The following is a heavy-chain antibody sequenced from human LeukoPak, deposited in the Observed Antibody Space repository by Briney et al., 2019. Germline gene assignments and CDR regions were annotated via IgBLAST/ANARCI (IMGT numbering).Heavy chain of an antibody. CDR3: ARDSGSYSH. J-gene: IGHJ4*02. V-gene: IGHV3-33*01. CDR2: MWYDGSNK. CDR1: GFTFSSYG. D-gene: IGHD1-26*01. Sequence: GGSLRLSCAASGFTFSSYGMHWVRQAPGKGLEWVAVMWYDGSNKYYADSVKGRFTISRDNSKNTLYLQMNSLRAEDTAVYYCARDSGSYSHWGQGTLVTVSS.